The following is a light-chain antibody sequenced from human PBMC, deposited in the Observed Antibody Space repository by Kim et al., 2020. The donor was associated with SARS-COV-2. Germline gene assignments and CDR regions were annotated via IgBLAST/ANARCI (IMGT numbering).Light chain of an antibody. J-gene: IGLJ1*01. CDR1: KLGDKY. V-gene: IGLV3-1*01. CDR3: QAWDSSTEV. Sequence: SYELTQPPSVSVSPGQTASITCYGDKLGDKYACWYQQKPGQSPVLVIYQDSKRPSGIPERFSGSNSGNTATLTISGTQAMDEADDYCQAWDSSTEVFGTG. CDR2: QDS.